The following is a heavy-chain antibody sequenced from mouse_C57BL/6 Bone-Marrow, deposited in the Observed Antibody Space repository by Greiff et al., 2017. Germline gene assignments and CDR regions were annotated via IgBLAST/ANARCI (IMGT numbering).Heavy chain of an antibody. CDR3: ARRLVVTPYYYARDY. CDR2: IYWDDDK. V-gene: IGHV8-12*01. J-gene: IGHJ4*01. Sequence: QVTLKESGPGILQSSQTLSLTCSFSGFSLSTSGMGVSWIRQPSGKGLEWLAHIYWDDDKRYNPSLKSRLTISKDTSRNQVFLKITSVDTADTATYYCARRLVVTPYYYARDYWGQGTSVTVSS. CDR1: GFSLSTSGMG. D-gene: IGHD1-1*02.